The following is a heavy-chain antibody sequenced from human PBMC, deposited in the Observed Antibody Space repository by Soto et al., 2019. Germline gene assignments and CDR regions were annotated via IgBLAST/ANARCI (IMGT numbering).Heavy chain of an antibody. V-gene: IGHV4-39*01. D-gene: IGHD6-13*01. J-gene: IGHJ6*02. CDR1: GGPISTFGTSYY. CDR3: ARMGSSSDSDAYDAMDV. CDR2: LYYTGSA. Sequence: SETLSLTCTVSGGPISTFGTSYYWGWFRQPPGKRLEWIGSLYYTGSAYYNPSLKSRVTISVETSKNQFSLNLSSVTAADTAVYYCARMGSSSDSDAYDAMDVWGPGTTVTVSS.